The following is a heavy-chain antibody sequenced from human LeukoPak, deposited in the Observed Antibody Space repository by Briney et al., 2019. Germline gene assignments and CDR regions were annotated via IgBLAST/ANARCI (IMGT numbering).Heavy chain of an antibody. CDR3: ARDLSGPWTYDY. Sequence: GGSLRLSCAASGFTFRNYYMHWVRQAPGKGLEWVAVISLDGNNEYYADSVKGRFSLSRDNSMNTLYLQLNSLRTEDTAMYYCARDLSGPWTYDYWGPGTLVTVSS. D-gene: IGHD3/OR15-3a*01. CDR1: GFTFRNYY. CDR2: ISLDGNNE. V-gene: IGHV3-30-3*01. J-gene: IGHJ4*01.